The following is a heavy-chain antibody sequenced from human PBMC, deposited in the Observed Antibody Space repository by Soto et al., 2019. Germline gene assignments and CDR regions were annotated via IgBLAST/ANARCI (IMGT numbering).Heavy chain of an antibody. D-gene: IGHD3-9*01. CDR2: ISWNSGSI. CDR3: AKDMSLMDYDILTGSPNAFDI. V-gene: IGHV3-9*01. CDR1: GFTFDGYA. J-gene: IGHJ3*02. Sequence: PGGSLRLSCAASGFTFDGYAMHWVRQAPGKGLEWVSGISWNSGSIGYADSVKGRFTISRDNAKNSLYLQMNSLRAEDTALYYCAKDMSLMDYDILTGSPNAFDIWGQGTMVTVSS.